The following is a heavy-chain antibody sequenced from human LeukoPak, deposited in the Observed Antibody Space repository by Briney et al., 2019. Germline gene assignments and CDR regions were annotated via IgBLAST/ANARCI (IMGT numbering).Heavy chain of an antibody. V-gene: IGHV1-69*06. CDR3: ARVGTLPAAKHNWFDP. J-gene: IGHJ5*02. CDR2: IIPIFGTA. D-gene: IGHD2-2*01. CDR1: GGTFSSYA. Sequence: GASVKVSCKASGGTFSSYAISWVRQAPGQGLEWMGGIIPIFGTANYAQKFQGRVTITADKSTSTAYMELSSLRSEDTAVYYCARVGTLPAAKHNWFDPWGQGTLVTVSS.